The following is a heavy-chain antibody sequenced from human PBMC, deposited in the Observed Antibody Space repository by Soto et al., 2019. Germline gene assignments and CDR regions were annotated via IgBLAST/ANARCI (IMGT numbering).Heavy chain of an antibody. J-gene: IGHJ3*02. V-gene: IGHV4-31*03. CDR3: ARDSTVTTGYDAFDI. D-gene: IGHD4-17*01. CDR2: IYYSGST. CDR1: GGSISSGGYY. Sequence: QVQLQESGPGLVKPSQTLSLTCTVSGGSISSGGYYWSWIRQHPGKGLEWIGYIYYSGSTYYNPSIKSRVTISVDTSKNQFSLKLSSVTAADTAVYYCARDSTVTTGYDAFDIWGQGTMVTVSS.